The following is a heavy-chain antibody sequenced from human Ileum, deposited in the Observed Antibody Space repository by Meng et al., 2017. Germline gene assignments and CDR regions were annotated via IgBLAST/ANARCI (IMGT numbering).Heavy chain of an antibody. V-gene: IGHV4-61*01. D-gene: IGHD7-27*01. Sequence: QWRLQGSGPGLVRPSETLSLICTASGASVTTSHYQWGWIRQPPGKGLEWIGYASTNYNPSLKSRLTISLDTSKNQVSLKLTSVTAADTAVYYCARDHWGSLDYWGQGILVTVSS. CDR3: ARDHWGSLDY. CDR2: AST. CDR1: GASVTTSHYQ. J-gene: IGHJ4*02.